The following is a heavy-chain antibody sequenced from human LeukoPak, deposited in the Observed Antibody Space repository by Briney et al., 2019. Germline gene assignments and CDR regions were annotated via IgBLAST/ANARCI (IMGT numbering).Heavy chain of an antibody. V-gene: IGHV3-23*01. J-gene: IGHJ4*02. CDR3: AKDRTLTGITMVRGVTSFDY. CDR2: ISGSGGST. D-gene: IGHD3-10*01. CDR1: GFTFSSYA. Sequence: GGSLRLSCAASGFTFSSYAMSWVRQAPGKGLNWAQAISGSGGSTYYADSVKGRFTISRDNSKNTLYLQMNSLRAEDTAVYYCAKDRTLTGITMVRGVTSFDYWGQGTLVTVSS.